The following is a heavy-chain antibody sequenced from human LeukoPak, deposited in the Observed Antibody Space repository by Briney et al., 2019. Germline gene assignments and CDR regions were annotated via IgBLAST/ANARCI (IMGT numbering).Heavy chain of an antibody. Sequence: GGSLRLSCAASGFTFSSYWMSWVRQAPGKGLEGVANIKQDGSEKYYVDSVKGRFTIPRDNAKNSLYLQMNSLRAEDTAVYYCARGTAVAFPYGMDVWGQGTTVTVSS. CDR3: ARGTAVAFPYGMDV. D-gene: IGHD6-19*01. V-gene: IGHV3-7*01. CDR2: IKQDGSEK. J-gene: IGHJ6*02. CDR1: GFTFSSYW.